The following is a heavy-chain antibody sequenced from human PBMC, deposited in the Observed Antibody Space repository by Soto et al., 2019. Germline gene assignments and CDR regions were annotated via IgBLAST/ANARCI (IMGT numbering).Heavy chain of an antibody. D-gene: IGHD3-22*01. CDR1: GGSISSGDYY. V-gene: IGHV4-30-4*01. CDR3: ARADYDSSGSQFCFDY. Sequence: SETLSLTCTVSGGSISSGDYYWSWIRQPLGKGLEWIGYIYYSGSTYYNPSLKSRVTISVDTSKNQFSLKLSSVTAADTAVYYCARADYDSSGSQFCFDYWGQGTLVTVSS. CDR2: IYYSGST. J-gene: IGHJ4*02.